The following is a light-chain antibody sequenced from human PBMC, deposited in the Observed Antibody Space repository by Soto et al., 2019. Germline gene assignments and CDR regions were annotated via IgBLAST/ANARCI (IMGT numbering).Light chain of an antibody. J-gene: IGLJ3*02. V-gene: IGLV2-11*01. CDR2: GVS. CDR3: CSYAGSYIWV. CDR1: SNDVGGYNY. Sequence: QSALTQPRSVSGSPGQSVTISCTGTSNDVGGYNYVSWYQQHPGKAPKLMIYGVSKWPSGVPDRFSGSKSGNTASLTISGLQAEDEADYYCCSYAGSYIWVFGGGTKLTVL.